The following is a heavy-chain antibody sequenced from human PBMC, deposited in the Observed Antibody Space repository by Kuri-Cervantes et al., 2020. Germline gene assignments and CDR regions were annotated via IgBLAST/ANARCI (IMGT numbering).Heavy chain of an antibody. CDR2: ISSSSSYI. V-gene: IGHV3-21*01. CDR3: ARIWSTVGYYYYYYMDV. CDR1: GFTFSSYS. Sequence: LSLTCAASGFTFSSYSMNWVRQAPGKGLEWVSSISSSSSYIYYADSVKGRFTISRDNAKNSLYLQMNSLRAEDTAVYYCARIWSTVGYYYYYYMDVWGKGTTVTVSS. D-gene: IGHD1-26*01. J-gene: IGHJ6*03.